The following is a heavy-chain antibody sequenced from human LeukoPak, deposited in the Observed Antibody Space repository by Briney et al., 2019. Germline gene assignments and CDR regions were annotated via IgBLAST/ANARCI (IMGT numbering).Heavy chain of an antibody. J-gene: IGHJ6*03. CDR2: IIPIFGTA. CDR1: GGTFSSYA. D-gene: IGHD3-3*01. V-gene: IGHV1-69*05. CDR3: GGSTLNYDFWSGYPRYYYYYYMDV. Sequence: SVKVSCKASGGTFSSYAIRWVRQAPGQGLEWMGGIIPIFGTANYAQKFQGRVTITTDESTSTAYMELSSLRSEDTAVYYCGGSTLNYDFWSGYPRYYYYYYMDVWGKGTTVTVSS.